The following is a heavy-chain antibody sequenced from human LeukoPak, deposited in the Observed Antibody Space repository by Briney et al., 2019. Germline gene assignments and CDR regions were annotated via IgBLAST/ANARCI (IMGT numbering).Heavy chain of an antibody. V-gene: IGHV4-39*07. CDR2: IYYSGST. CDR1: GGSISSSSYY. CDR3: GRVSSERCSGGSCYPLDY. D-gene: IGHD2-15*01. J-gene: IGHJ4*02. Sequence: SETLSLTCTVSGGSISSSSYYWGWIRQPPGKGLEWIGSIYYSGSTYYNPSLKRRVTISVDTSKNQFSLKLSSVTAADTAVYYWGRVSSERCSGGSCYPLDYWGQGTLVTVSS.